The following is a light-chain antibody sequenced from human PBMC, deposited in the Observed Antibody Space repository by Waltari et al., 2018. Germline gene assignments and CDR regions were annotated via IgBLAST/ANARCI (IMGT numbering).Light chain of an antibody. V-gene: IGKV3-20*01. J-gene: IGKJ1*01. CDR1: QRVSSSY. CDR3: QQYGSSPWT. CDR2: GAS. Sequence: EIVLTQSPGTLSLSPGERATLSCRASQRVSSSYLAWYQQKPGQAPRVLIHGASNRATGIPDRFSGSGSWTDFSLTISSLKPDDFAVYYCQQYGSSPWTFGQGTKVEIK.